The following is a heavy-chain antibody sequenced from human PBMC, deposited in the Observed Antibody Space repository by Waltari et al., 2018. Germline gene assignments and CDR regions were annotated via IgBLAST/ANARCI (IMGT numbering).Heavy chain of an antibody. CDR3: ARVLAVAGPQRYYYGMDV. V-gene: IGHV1-69*08. Sequence: QVQLVQSGAEVKKPESSVKVSCTASGGTFSSYAISWVRQAPGQGLEWMGRIIPIFGTANYAQKFQGRVTITADKSTSTAYMELSSLRSEDTAVYYCARVLAVAGPQRYYYGMDVWGQGTTVTVSS. J-gene: IGHJ6*02. CDR2: IIPIFGTA. CDR1: GGTFSSYA. D-gene: IGHD6-19*01.